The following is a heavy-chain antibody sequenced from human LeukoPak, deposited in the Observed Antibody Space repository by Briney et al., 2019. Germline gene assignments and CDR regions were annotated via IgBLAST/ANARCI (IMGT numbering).Heavy chain of an antibody. J-gene: IGHJ4*02. D-gene: IGHD2-21*02. Sequence: SQTLSLTCTVSGGSISTGGYYWNWIPQHPGKGLEWIGCIYDRGSTCYNASLKRRITISLDTSKNQFSLKLKSVTAADTAVYYCAALLGDGSIDYWGQGTLVTVSS. V-gene: IGHV4-31*03. CDR2: IYDRGST. CDR3: AALLGDGSIDY. CDR1: GGSISTGGYY.